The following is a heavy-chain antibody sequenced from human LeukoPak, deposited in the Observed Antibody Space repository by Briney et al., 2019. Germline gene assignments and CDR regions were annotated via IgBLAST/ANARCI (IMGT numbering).Heavy chain of an antibody. D-gene: IGHD2-15*01. V-gene: IGHV4-39*01. CDR1: GGSISSSSYY. Sequence: SETLSLTCTVSGGSISSSSYYWGWIRQPPGKGPEWIGSIYYSGSTYYNPSLKSRVTISVDTSKNQFSLKLSSVTAADTAVYYCARADIEVDYWGQGTLVTVSS. CDR3: ARADIEVDY. CDR2: IYYSGST. J-gene: IGHJ4*02.